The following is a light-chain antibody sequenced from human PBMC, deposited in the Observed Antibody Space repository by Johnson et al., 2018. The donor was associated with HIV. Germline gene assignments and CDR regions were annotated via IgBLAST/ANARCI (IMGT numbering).Light chain of an antibody. CDR3: LAWDTGPRAWEV. Sequence: QSVLTQPPSVSAAPGQKVTISCSGSSSNIANIYVSWYQQLPGTAPKLLIYDNNNRPSWIPDRFSGSKSGTSATLGITGLWPEDEADYYCLAWDTGPRAWEVFGTVTKVTVL. CDR2: DNN. V-gene: IGLV1-41*01. CDR1: SSNIANIY. J-gene: IGLJ1*01.